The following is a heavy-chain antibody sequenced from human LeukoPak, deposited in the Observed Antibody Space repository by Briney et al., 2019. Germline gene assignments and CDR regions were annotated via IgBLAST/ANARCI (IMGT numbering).Heavy chain of an antibody. V-gene: IGHV3-23*01. J-gene: IGHJ3*02. Sequence: GGSLRLSCAASGFTFSSYWMSWVRQAPGKGPEWVSAISGSGGSTYYADSVKGRFTISRDNSKNTLYLQMNSLRAEDTAVYYCAKYQVRGVIAHDAFDIWGQGTMVTVSS. CDR3: AKYQVRGVIAHDAFDI. CDR2: ISGSGGST. D-gene: IGHD3-10*01. CDR1: GFTFSSYW.